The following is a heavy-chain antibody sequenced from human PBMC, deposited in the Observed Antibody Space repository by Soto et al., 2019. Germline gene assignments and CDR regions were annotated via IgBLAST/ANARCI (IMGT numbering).Heavy chain of an antibody. CDR3: GRGNIAASGTKFDP. D-gene: IGHD6-13*01. Sequence: QVQLQESGPGLVKPSETLSLTCTVSGDSVTSRSYYWTWVRQPPGKGLEWIGYIYYSGNINYNPSLKTLLTLSVDTSTNQFSLKLTSVAAADTAIYYCGRGNIAASGTKFDPWGQGILVTLSS. CDR1: GDSVTSRSYY. CDR2: IYYSGNI. V-gene: IGHV4-61*01. J-gene: IGHJ5*02.